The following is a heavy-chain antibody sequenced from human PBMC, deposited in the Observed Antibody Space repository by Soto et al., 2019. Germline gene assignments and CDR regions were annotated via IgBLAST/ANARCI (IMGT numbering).Heavy chain of an antibody. Sequence: SLRLSCAASGFTFSSYAMSWVRQAPGKGLEWVSVITGGGGNKNYADSVKGRFTISRDNSKKTLFLQMDSLRPEDTAVYYCARVPAYPYYFDLWGQGTLVTVSS. CDR1: GFTFSSYA. J-gene: IGHJ4*02. CDR2: ITGGGGNK. CDR3: ARVPAYPYYFDL. V-gene: IGHV3-23*01.